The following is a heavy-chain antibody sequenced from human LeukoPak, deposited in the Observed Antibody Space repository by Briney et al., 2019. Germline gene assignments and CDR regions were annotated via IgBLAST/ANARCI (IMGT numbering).Heavy chain of an antibody. CDR3: ARESVGGNWWFDP. CDR1: GGSIGSYY. V-gene: IGHV4-4*07. Sequence: PSETLSLTCTVSGGSIGSYYWSWIRQPAGKGLEWIGRIYTSGSTNYNPSLKSRVTISVDKSKNQFSLKLSSVTAADTAVYYCARESVGGNWWFDPWGQGTLVTVSS. CDR2: IYTSGST. J-gene: IGHJ5*02. D-gene: IGHD1-1*01.